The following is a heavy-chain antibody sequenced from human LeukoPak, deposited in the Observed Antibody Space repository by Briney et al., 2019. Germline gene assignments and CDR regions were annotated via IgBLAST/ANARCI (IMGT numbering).Heavy chain of an antibody. D-gene: IGHD3-16*02. V-gene: IGHV3-33*06. J-gene: IGHJ4*02. CDR1: GFTFSSYG. Sequence: GGSLRLSCAASGFTFSSYGMHWVRQAPGKGLEWVAVICYDGSNKYYADSVKGRFTISRDNSKNTLYLQMNSLRAEDTAVYYCAKDAYVWGSYRSDYWGQGALVTVSS. CDR3: AKDAYVWGSYRSDY. CDR2: ICYDGSNK.